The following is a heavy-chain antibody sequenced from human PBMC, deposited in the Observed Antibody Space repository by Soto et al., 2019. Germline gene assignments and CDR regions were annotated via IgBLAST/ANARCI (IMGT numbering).Heavy chain of an antibody. Sequence: QVQLVQSGAEVKKPGSSVKVSCKASGGTFSSYAISWVRQAPGQGLEWMGGIIPIFGTANYAQKFQGRVTITADESPSTADRELSSLRSEDTAVYYCAREGQCLVTYNWFAPWGQGPLVTVSS. V-gene: IGHV1-69*01. CDR2: IIPIFGTA. D-gene: IGHD6-19*01. J-gene: IGHJ5*02. CDR3: AREGQCLVTYNWFAP. CDR1: GGTFSSYA.